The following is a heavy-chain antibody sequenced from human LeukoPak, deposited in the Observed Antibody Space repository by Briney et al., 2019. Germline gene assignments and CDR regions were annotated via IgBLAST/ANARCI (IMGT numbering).Heavy chain of an antibody. Sequence: ASVKVSCKVSGYTLSELSMHWVRQAPGQGLEWMGWISAYNGDTNYAQKLQGRVTMTTDTSTSTAYMELRSLRSDDTAVYYCATVGVDTIFGWFDPWGQGTLVTVSS. CDR2: ISAYNGDT. CDR1: GYTLSELS. CDR3: ATVGVDTIFGWFDP. J-gene: IGHJ5*02. V-gene: IGHV1-18*01. D-gene: IGHD3-3*01.